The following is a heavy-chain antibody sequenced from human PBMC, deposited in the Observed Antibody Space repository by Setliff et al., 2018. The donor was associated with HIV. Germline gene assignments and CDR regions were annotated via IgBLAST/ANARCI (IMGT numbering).Heavy chain of an antibody. CDR2: ILPIFGAT. Sequence: ASVKVSCKASGYTFTGYYMHWVRQAPGQGLEWMGGILPIFGATDYAQKFQGRLTLTAVQSENSVYMELSSLRSDDTAVYYCTNRGGSGTNVGNWFDPWGQGTLVTVS. CDR3: TNRGGSGTNVGNWFDP. CDR1: GYTFTGYY. V-gene: IGHV1-2*02. J-gene: IGHJ5*02. D-gene: IGHD3-10*01.